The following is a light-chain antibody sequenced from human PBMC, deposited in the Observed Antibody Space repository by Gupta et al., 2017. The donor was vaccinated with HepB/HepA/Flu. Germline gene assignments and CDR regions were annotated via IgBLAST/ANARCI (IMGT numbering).Light chain of an antibody. V-gene: IGKV3-15*01. J-gene: IGKJ2*01. CDR2: DAS. CDR3: QHYNNRPPYA. Sequence: DIVMTQSPATLAVSPGETVILSCRSSQSVSRKLDWYQQKLGQAPRLLIYDASTRATDLPARFSGSGSGTEFTLTISSLQSEDFAIYYCQHYNNRPPYAFGQGTKLEIK. CDR1: QSVSRK.